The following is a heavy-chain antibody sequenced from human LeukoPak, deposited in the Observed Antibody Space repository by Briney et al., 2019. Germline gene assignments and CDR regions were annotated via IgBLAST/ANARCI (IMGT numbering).Heavy chain of an antibody. Sequence: GGSLRLSCAAPGFTFSSYAMSWVRQAPGKGLEWVSAISGSGGSTYYADSVKGRFTISRDNSKNTLYLQMNSLRAEDTAVYYCAKDPSLMTTVTIDYWGQGTLVTVSS. J-gene: IGHJ4*02. CDR3: AKDPSLMTTVTIDY. V-gene: IGHV3-23*01. CDR2: ISGSGGST. D-gene: IGHD4-17*01. CDR1: GFTFSSYA.